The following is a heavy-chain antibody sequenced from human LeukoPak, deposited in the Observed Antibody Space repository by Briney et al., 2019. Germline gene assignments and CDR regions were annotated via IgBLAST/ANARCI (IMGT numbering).Heavy chain of an antibody. Sequence: PSETLSLTCTVSGGSISSYYWSWIRQPPGKRLEWIGYIYYSGSTNYNPSLKSRVTISVDTSKNQFSLKLSSVTAADTAVYYCARDSGSGTDYWGQGTLVTVSS. CDR2: IYYSGST. CDR1: GGSISSYY. CDR3: ARDSGSGTDY. D-gene: IGHD3-10*01. J-gene: IGHJ4*02. V-gene: IGHV4-59*01.